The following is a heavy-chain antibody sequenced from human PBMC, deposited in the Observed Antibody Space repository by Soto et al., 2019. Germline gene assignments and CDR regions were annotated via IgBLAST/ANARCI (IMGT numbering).Heavy chain of an antibody. CDR1: GFTFSNAW. CDR3: TTDRRVDTAMVPVY. CDR2: IKSKTDGGTT. J-gene: IGHJ4*02. V-gene: IGHV3-15*01. Sequence: TGGSLRLSCAASGFTFSNAWMSWVRQAPGKGLEWVGRIKSKTDGGTTDYAAPVKGRFTISRDDSKNTLYLQMNSLKTEDTAVYYCTTDRRVDTAMVPVYWGQGTLVTVSS. D-gene: IGHD5-18*01.